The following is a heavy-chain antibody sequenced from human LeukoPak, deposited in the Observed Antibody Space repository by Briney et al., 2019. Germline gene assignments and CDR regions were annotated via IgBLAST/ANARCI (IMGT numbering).Heavy chain of an antibody. CDR3: ARTVGALYDAFNI. CDR1: GVSISTYH. CDR2: IYYSGST. J-gene: IGHJ3*02. D-gene: IGHD1-26*01. Sequence: SEPLSLPCTVSGVSISTYHWRWLREPPGKALEGIGYIYYSGSTNYNPSLKSRVTISVDTSKNQFSLKLSSVTAADTAVYYCARTVGALYDAFNIWGQGTMVTVSS. V-gene: IGHV4-59*08.